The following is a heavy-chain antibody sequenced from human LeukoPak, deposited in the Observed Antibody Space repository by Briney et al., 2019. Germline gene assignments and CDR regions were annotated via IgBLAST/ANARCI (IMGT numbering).Heavy chain of an antibody. CDR3: AKSSTGSSGHYYGEFDY. CDR2: ISGSGGST. V-gene: IGHV3-23*01. J-gene: IGHJ4*02. CDR1: GFTFSSYA. Sequence: PGGSLRLSCAASGFTFSSYAMSWVRQAPGKGLEWVSAISGSGGSTYYADSVKGRFTISRDNSKNTLYLQMNSLRAEDTAVYYCAKSSTGSSGHYYGEFDYWGQGTLVTVSS. D-gene: IGHD3-22*01.